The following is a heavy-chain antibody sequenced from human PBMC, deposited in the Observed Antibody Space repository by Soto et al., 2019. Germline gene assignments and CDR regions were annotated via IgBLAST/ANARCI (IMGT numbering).Heavy chain of an antibody. CDR2: ILYSGHT. V-gene: IGHV4-59*01. J-gene: IGHJ4*02. D-gene: IGHD3-10*01. CDR3: ARRGYGSGGYLVF. Sequence: KPSETLSLTCSVSGGSLSSYYWSWIRQPPGKGLEWIGYILYSGHTNYNPSLQSRVSMSVDTSKNQFSLQMTSLTAADTAVYYCARRGYGSGGYLVFWGQGTPVTVSS. CDR1: GGSLSSYY.